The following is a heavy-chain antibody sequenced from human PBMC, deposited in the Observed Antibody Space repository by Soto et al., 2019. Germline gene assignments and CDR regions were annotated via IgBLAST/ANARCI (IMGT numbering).Heavy chain of an antibody. CDR3: ARNLRGYCSGGSCYSYYYNGMDV. Sequence: EVQLVESGGGLVQPGGSLRLSCAASGFTFSSYWMSWVRQAPGKGLEWVANIKQDGSEKYYVDSVKGRFTISRDNANNSMSLQMNSLRAEDTAVYYCARNLRGYCSGGSCYSYYYNGMDVWGQGTTVTVSS. J-gene: IGHJ6*02. CDR1: GFTFSSYW. V-gene: IGHV3-7*05. CDR2: IKQDGSEK. D-gene: IGHD2-15*01.